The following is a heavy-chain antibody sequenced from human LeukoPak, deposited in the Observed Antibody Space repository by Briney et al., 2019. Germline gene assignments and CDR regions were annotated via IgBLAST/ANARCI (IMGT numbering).Heavy chain of an antibody. V-gene: IGHV4-39*01. D-gene: IGHD1-1*01. CDR1: GGSISSSSYC. CDR2: IYYSGST. CDR3: ARRGLENWFDP. J-gene: IGHJ5*02. Sequence: SETLPLTCTVSGGSISSSSYCWGWIRQPPGKGLEWIGSIYYSGSTYYNPSLKSRVTISVDTSKNQFSLKLSSVTAADTAVYYCARRGLENWFDPWGQGTLVTVSS.